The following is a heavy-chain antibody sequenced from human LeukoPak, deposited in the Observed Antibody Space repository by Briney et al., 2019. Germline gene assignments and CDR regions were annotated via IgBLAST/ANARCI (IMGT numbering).Heavy chain of an antibody. J-gene: IGHJ4*02. Sequence: SETLSLTCTVSGGSISSGDYYWSWIRQPPGKGLEWIGYIYYSGSTYYNPSLKSRVTISVDTSKNQFSLKLSSVTAADTAAYYCAARSFGVVINVRWGQGTLVTVSS. CDR1: GGSISSGDYY. D-gene: IGHD3-3*02. V-gene: IGHV4-30-4*01. CDR3: AARSFGVVINVR. CDR2: IYYSGST.